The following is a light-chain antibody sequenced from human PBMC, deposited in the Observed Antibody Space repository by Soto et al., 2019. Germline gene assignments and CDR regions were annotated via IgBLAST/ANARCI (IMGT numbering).Light chain of an antibody. V-gene: IGKV1-5*01. CDR1: QTISSC. J-gene: IGKJ4*01. CDR2: AAS. CDR3: QQAESYPST. Sequence: DIQMTQSPSTLSGSVGDRVTINCRASQTISSCLDWYQQKPGKAPKLLIYAASSLQSGVPSRFSGSGFGTDFTLTITSLQPEDFATYYCQQAESYPSTFGGGTKVDI.